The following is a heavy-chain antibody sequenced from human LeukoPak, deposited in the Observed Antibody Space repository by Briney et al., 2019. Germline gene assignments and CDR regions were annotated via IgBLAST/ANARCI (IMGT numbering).Heavy chain of an antibody. J-gene: IGHJ5*02. CDR2: ISGSGGST. D-gene: IGHD3-3*01. V-gene: IGHV3-23*01. Sequence: GGSLRLSCAASGLTFSSYAMSWVRQAPGKGLEWVSAISGSGGSTYYADSVKGRFTISRDNSKNTLYLQMNSLRAEDTAVYYCAKESRTVTIFGVVVEDWFDPWGQGTLVTVSS. CDR3: AKESRTVTIFGVVVEDWFDP. CDR1: GLTFSSYA.